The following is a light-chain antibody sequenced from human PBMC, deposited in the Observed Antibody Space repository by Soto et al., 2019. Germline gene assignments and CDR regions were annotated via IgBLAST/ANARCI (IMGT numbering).Light chain of an antibody. V-gene: IGKV3-20*01. Sequence: ALTQSPGTLSLSRGERATLSCRASERIYSAYFCWYQQKPGQAPRLLIDGASSRATGIPDRFSGSGSGTEFTLTVSSLQYEDFAVYYCQQYDNWPPWTFGQGTKVDNK. J-gene: IGKJ1*01. CDR1: ERIYSAY. CDR2: GAS. CDR3: QQYDNWPPWT.